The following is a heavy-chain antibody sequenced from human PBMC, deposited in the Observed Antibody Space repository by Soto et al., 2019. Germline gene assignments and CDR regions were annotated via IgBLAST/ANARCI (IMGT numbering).Heavy chain of an antibody. Sequence: QVQLQQWGAGLLQLSETLSLTCAVYGGSFSGYYWSWIRQPPGKGLEWLGELNESGDTNHNPSLKSRVTISVDTSKNQFSLKLRSVTAADTAVYYCARGARNARFLNYWGQGTLVTFSS. V-gene: IGHV4-34*01. CDR1: GGSFSGYY. D-gene: IGHD1-1*01. CDR3: ARGARNARFLNY. J-gene: IGHJ4*02. CDR2: LNESGDT.